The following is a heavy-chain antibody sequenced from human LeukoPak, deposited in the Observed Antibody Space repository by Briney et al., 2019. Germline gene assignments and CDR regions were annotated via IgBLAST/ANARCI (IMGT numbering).Heavy chain of an antibody. D-gene: IGHD3-16*01. CDR2: IYSGGST. V-gene: IGHV3-53*05. Sequence: GGSLRLSCAASGFTVSSNYMSWVRQAPGKGLEWVSVIYSGGSTYYADSVKGRFTISRDNTKNTLYLQMSSLRAEDTAIYYCAKLKINYYYYMDVWGKGTTVIVSS. J-gene: IGHJ6*03. CDR1: GFTVSSNY. CDR3: AKLKINYYYYMDV.